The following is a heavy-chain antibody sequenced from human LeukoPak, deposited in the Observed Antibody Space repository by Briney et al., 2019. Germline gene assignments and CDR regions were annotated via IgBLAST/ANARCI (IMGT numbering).Heavy chain of an antibody. V-gene: IGHV3-15*01. CDR2: IKSKTDGGTT. Sequence: GGSLRLSCAASGFTFSNAWMSWVRQAPGKGLEWVGRIKSKTDGGTTDYAAPVKGRFTISRDNAKNSLYLQMNSLRAEDTAVYYCASRGLAAAAENDAFDIWGQGTMVTVSS. D-gene: IGHD6-13*01. J-gene: IGHJ3*02. CDR3: ASRGLAAAAENDAFDI. CDR1: GFTFSNAW.